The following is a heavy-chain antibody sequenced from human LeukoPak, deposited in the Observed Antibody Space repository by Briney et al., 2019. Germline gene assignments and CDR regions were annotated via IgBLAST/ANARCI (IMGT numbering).Heavy chain of an antibody. V-gene: IGHV4-34*01. CDR3: ARDRDSSGWYFEDY. Sequence: SETLSLTCAVYGGSFSGYYWSWIRQPPGKGLEWIGEINHSGSTNYNPSLKSRVTISVDTSKNQFSLKLSSVTAADTAVYYCARDRDSSGWYFEDYWGQGTLVTVSS. CDR1: GGSFSGYY. CDR2: INHSGST. J-gene: IGHJ4*02. D-gene: IGHD6-19*01.